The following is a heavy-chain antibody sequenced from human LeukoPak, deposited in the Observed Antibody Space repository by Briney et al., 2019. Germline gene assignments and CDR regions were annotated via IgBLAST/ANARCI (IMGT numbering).Heavy chain of an antibody. CDR2: ISSSSSYI. J-gene: IGHJ6*02. D-gene: IGHD2-15*01. Sequence: TGGSLRLSCAASGFTFSSYSMNWVRQAPGKGLEWVSSISSSSSYIYYADSVKGRFTISRDNAKNSLYLQMNSLRAEGTAVYYCARDDDCSGGSCYQYYYYYGMDGWGQGTTVTVSS. CDR1: GFTFSSYS. V-gene: IGHV3-21*01. CDR3: ARDDDCSGGSCYQYYYYYGMDG.